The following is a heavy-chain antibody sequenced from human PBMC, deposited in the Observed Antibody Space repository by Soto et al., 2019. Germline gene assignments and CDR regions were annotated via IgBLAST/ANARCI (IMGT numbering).Heavy chain of an antibody. CDR3: ARVLYYGSGSYSPHGMDV. J-gene: IGHJ6*02. CDR1: GVSFNNNG. CDR2: VSPPFRTS. V-gene: IGHV1-69*01. Sequence: QVQLVQSGAEVKKPGSSVKVSCKTSGVSFNNNGIGWVRQAPGHGLEWMGGVSPPFRTSNYARKFQGRISITADASTGTVNMELSSLTSEDTAQYYCARVLYYGSGSYSPHGMDVWSQGTTVTVSS. D-gene: IGHD3-10*01.